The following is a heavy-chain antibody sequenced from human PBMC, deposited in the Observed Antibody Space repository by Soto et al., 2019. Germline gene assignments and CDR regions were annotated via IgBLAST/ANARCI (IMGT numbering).Heavy chain of an antibody. D-gene: IGHD3-10*01. CDR2: INPYGGSA. J-gene: IGHJ4*02. CDR1: EYTFANHF. CDR3: AREGSYYFDSRIDY. V-gene: IGHV1-46*01. Sequence: QVVLVQSGAEVKRPGDSVTVSCKAPEYTFANHFMHWGRHAPGQGLEWMGVINPYGGSATYTQKFQGRVTVTRDTSTSTLYLVLSSLTSADTAVYYCAREGSYYFDSRIDYWGQGTLVTVSS.